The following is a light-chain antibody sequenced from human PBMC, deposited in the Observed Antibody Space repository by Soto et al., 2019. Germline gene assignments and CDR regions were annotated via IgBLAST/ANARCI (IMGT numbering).Light chain of an antibody. CDR3: QQYDSSPRT. J-gene: IGKJ1*01. Sequence: EIVLTQSPGTPSFPPGERATLSCRASQSVSSRSLAWYQQKPGRAPRLLISGASSRAADIPDRFSGSGSGTDFTLTINRLEPEDFAVYYCQQYDSSPRTFGQGTKVDIK. V-gene: IGKV3-20*01. CDR2: GAS. CDR1: QSVSSRS.